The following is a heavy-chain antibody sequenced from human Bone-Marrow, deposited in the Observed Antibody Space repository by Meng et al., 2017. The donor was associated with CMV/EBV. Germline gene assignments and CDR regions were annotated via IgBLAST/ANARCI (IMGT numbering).Heavy chain of an antibody. CDR2: INPNSGDT. V-gene: IGHV1-2*02. D-gene: IGHD5-24*01. J-gene: IGHJ2*01. Sequence: ASVKGSCKASGYTFTGYYMHWVRQAPGQGLEWMGWINPNSGDTNCAQNCQGRVTMTRDTSISTAYMAQSRLRSDDTDVYYGAAGRRPTILVFWGRG. CDR1: GYTFTGYY. CDR3: AAGRRPTILVF.